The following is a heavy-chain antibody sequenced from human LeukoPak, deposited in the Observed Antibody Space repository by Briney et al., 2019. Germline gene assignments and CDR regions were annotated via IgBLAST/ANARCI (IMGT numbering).Heavy chain of an antibody. CDR2: APHDRSSP. CDR1: GFRFNSHH. D-gene: IGHD1-26*01. V-gene: IGHV3-30*03. J-gene: IGHJ4*02. Sequence: GGSLRLSCAGSGFRFNSHHMHWVRQAPNKSLEWVAVAPHDRSSPSHAASVNGRFTISRDNSKDTLFLHMDSLRVDDTAIYYCARQSLGASGLDHWGQGVHVTVSS. CDR3: ARQSLGASGLDH.